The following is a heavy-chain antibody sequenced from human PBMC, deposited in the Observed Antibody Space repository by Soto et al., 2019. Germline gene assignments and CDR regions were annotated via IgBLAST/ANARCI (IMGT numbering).Heavy chain of an antibody. CDR3: AVRRSYSLDY. Sequence: EVQLLESGGGLVQPGGSLRLSCAASGFTFSSYAMSWVRQAPGKGLEWVSAISGSGSSTYYADSVKGPFTISRDNSKNTLYLQMNSLRAEYTAVYYCAVRRSYSLDYWGQGTLVTVSS. CDR1: GFTFSSYA. J-gene: IGHJ4*02. D-gene: IGHD1-26*01. V-gene: IGHV3-23*01. CDR2: ISGSGSST.